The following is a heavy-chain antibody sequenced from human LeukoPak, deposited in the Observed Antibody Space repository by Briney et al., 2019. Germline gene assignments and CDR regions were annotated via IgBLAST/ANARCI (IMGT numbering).Heavy chain of an antibody. CDR1: GGSISSSSYY. CDR2: IYYSGST. Sequence: PSETLSLTCTVSGGSISSSSYYWGWIRQPPGKGLKWIGSIYYSGSTYYNPSLKSRVAISVDTSKNQFSLKLSSVTAADTAVYYCARGGRATVTTWGQGTLVTVSS. J-gene: IGHJ5*02. V-gene: IGHV4-39*01. D-gene: IGHD4-17*01. CDR3: ARGGRATVTT.